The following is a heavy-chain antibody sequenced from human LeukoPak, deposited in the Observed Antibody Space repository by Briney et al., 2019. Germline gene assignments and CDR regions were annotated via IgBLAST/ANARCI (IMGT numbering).Heavy chain of an antibody. V-gene: IGHV3-23*01. CDR1: GFTFSSYA. CDR3: AKDSSGWAHFYYYYGMDV. D-gene: IGHD6-19*01. CDR2: ISGSGGST. Sequence: GGSLRLSCAASGFTFSSYAMSRVRQAPGKGLEWVSAISGSGGSTYYADSVKGRFTISRDNSKNTLYLQMNSLRAEDTAVYYCAKDSSGWAHFYYYYGMDVWGQGTTVTVSS. J-gene: IGHJ6*02.